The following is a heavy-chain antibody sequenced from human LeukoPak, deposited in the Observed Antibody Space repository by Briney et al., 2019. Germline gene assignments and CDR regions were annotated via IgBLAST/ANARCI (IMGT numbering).Heavy chain of an antibody. J-gene: IGHJ5*02. CDR2: ISGSGGST. D-gene: IGHD4-17*01. Sequence: PGGSLRLSCAASGFTFSSYAMSWVRQAPGKGLEWVSAISGSGGSTYYADSVKGRFTISRDNSKNTLYLQMNSLRAEDTAAYYCAKVPDYGDYVSALSWFDPWGQGTLVTVSS. CDR1: GFTFSSYA. V-gene: IGHV3-23*01. CDR3: AKVPDYGDYVSALSWFDP.